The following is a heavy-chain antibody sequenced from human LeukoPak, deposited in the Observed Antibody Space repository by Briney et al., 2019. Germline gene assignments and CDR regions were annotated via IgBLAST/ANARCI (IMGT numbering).Heavy chain of an antibody. CDR3: ARVSSGYYQHFDY. D-gene: IGHD3-22*01. J-gene: IGHJ4*02. CDR2: TYYRYNLYN. Sequence: SQTLSLTCALSADIVSSNSAAWHSIRQSPSRGLERRAKTYYRYNLYNHYAVSVKSRITISPDTSKNQFALQLNSVTPVDTAVYYCARVSSGYYQHFDYWGQGTLVTVSS. V-gene: IGHV6-1*01. CDR1: ADIVSSNSAA.